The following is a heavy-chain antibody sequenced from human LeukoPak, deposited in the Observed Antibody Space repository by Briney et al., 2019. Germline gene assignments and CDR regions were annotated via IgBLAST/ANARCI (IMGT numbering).Heavy chain of an antibody. Sequence: PSETLPLTCTVSGGSISSNSNYWAWIRQPPGRGLEWIGSISYGGSTYYSPSLESRVTISVDTSKNQFSLKLSSVTATDTAVYYCARGKRGYSSSWYDYWGQGTLVTVS. D-gene: IGHD6-13*01. V-gene: IGHV4-39*07. CDR3: ARGKRGYSSSWYDY. CDR2: ISYGGST. CDR1: GGSISSNSNY. J-gene: IGHJ4*02.